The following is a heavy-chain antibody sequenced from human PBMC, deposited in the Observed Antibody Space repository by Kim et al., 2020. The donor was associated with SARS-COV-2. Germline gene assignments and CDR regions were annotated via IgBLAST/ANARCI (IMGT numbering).Heavy chain of an antibody. CDR2: ISWNSGSI. J-gene: IGHJ4*02. CDR3: AKTGRGSSSWYGRGGFDY. CDR1: GFTFGDYA. V-gene: IGHV3-9*01. Sequence: GGSLRLSCAASGFTFGDYAMHWVRQAPGKGLEWVSGISWNSGSIGYADSVKGRFTISRDNAKNSLYLQMNSLRAEDTALYYCAKTGRGSSSWYGRGGFDYWGQGTLVTVSS. D-gene: IGHD6-13*01.